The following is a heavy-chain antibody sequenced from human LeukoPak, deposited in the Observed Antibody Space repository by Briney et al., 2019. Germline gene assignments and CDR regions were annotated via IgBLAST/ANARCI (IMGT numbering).Heavy chain of an antibody. J-gene: IGHJ3*02. Sequence: GGSLRLSCAASGFTFSSYAMSWVRQAPGKGLEWVAVISYDGSNKYYADSVKGRFTISRDNSKNTLYLQMNSLRAEDTAVYYCAKYGNNDAFDIWGQGTMVTVSS. CDR3: AKYGNNDAFDI. CDR1: GFTFSSYA. V-gene: IGHV3-30*18. CDR2: ISYDGSNK. D-gene: IGHD1-14*01.